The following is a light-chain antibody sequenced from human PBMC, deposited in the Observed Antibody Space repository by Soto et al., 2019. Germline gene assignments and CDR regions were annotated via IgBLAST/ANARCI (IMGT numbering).Light chain of an antibody. V-gene: IGKV3-20*01. CDR2: ATS. CDR3: QQYSGSIPWT. Sequence: EIVLTQSPGTLSLSPGDRATLSCRASQSLGSTYLAWFQQRPGQAPRLLIFATSTRASGVPDRFTGSRSGAEFTLTISGLEPEDFAVYYCQQYSGSIPWTFGQGTNVEI. J-gene: IGKJ1*01. CDR1: QSLGSTY.